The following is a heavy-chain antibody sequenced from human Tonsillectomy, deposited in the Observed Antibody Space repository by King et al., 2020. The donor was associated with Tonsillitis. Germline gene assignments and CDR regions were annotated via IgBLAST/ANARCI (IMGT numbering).Heavy chain of an antibody. J-gene: IGHJ4*02. Sequence: VQLVESGGGLVQPGGSLRLSCAASGFTFSNSAMNWVRQAPGKGLEWVSAISDSGGSTYYADSVKGRFTISRDNSKNTVYLQMHTLRAEDTAVYYCAKGAASSSLYYFDYWGQGTLVTVSS. CDR3: AKGAASSSLYYFDY. D-gene: IGHD6-6*01. CDR2: ISDSGGST. V-gene: IGHV3-23*04. CDR1: GFTFSNSA.